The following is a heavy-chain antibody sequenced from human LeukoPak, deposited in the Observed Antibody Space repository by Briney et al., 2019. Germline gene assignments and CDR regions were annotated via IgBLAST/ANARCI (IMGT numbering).Heavy chain of an antibody. V-gene: IGHV4-30-2*01. CDR3: ARGMNYYGSGSHYLDY. CDR1: GGSISSGGYS. CDR2: IYHSGST. J-gene: IGHJ4*02. D-gene: IGHD3-10*01. Sequence: SETLSLTCAVSGGSISSGGYSWSWIRQPPGKGLEWIGYIYHSGSTYYNPSLKSRVTISVDRSKNQFSLKLSSVTAADTAVYYCARGMNYYGSGSHYLDYWGQGTLVNVSS.